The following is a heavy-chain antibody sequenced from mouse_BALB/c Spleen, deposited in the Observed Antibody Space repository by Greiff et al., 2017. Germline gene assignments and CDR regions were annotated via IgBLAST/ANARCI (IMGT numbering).Heavy chain of an antibody. CDR1: GFTFSSYA. CDR2: ISSGGST. CDR3: ARNYGSSFAMDY. V-gene: IGHV5-6-5*01. Sequence: DVMLVESGGGLVKPGGSLKLSCAASGFTFSSYAMSWVRQTPEKRLEWVASISSGGSTYYPDSVKGRFTISRDNARNILYLQMSSLRSEDTAMYYCARNYGSSFAMDYWGQGTSVTVSS. D-gene: IGHD1-1*01. J-gene: IGHJ4*01.